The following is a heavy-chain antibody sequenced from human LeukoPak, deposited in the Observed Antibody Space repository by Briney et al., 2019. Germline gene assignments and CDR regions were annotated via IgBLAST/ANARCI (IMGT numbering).Heavy chain of an antibody. CDR1: GGTFSSYA. D-gene: IGHD1-14*01. V-gene: IGHV1-69*04. Sequence: SVKVSCKASGGTFSSYAISWVRQAPGQGLEWMGRIIPVLGIANYAQKFQGRVTITADKSTSTAYMELSSLRSEDTAVYYCARDHGNAGTVFAYVNWFDPWGQGTLVTVSS. CDR3: ARDHGNAGTVFAYVNWFDP. J-gene: IGHJ5*02. CDR2: IIPVLGIA.